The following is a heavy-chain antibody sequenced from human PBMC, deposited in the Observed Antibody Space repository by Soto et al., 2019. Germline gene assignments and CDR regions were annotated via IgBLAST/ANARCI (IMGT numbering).Heavy chain of an antibody. CDR1: GFTFSSYG. J-gene: IGHJ3*02. CDR2: IWYDGSNK. Sequence: GSLRLSCAASGFTFSSYGMHWVRQAPGKGLEWVAVIWYDGSNKYYADSVKGRFTISRDNSKNTLYLQMNSLRAEDTAVYYCAREGYLEMATISAFDIWGQGTMVTVSS. D-gene: IGHD5-12*01. CDR3: AREGYLEMATISAFDI. V-gene: IGHV3-33*01.